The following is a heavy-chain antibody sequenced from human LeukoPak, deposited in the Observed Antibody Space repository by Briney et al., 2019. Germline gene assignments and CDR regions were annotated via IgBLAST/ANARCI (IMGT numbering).Heavy chain of an antibody. CDR2: IYTSGST. D-gene: IGHD4-11*01. Sequence: SETLSLTCTVSGGSISRYYWSWIRQPAGKGLEWIGRIYTSGSTNYNPSLKSRVTMSVDTSKNQFSLKVSSVTAADTAVYYCARDSRYSNSSPEFDYWGQGTLVTVSS. CDR3: ARDSRYSNSSPEFDY. J-gene: IGHJ4*02. CDR1: GGSISRYY. V-gene: IGHV4-4*07.